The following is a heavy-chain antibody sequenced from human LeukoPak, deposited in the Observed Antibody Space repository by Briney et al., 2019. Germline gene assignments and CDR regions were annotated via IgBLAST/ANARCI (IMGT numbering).Heavy chain of an antibody. J-gene: IGHJ4*02. Sequence: PGGSLTLPCAAWVLTVSSSYMSWVRPAPGKGLAWVSVLYSGGGAYYPDSVRGRFTISRDSSKNTLYLQMNSLRADDTAVYYCVVPTHKDYWGQGTLVTVSS. CDR2: LYSGGGA. CDR1: VLTVSSSY. D-gene: IGHD3-10*01. CDR3: VVPTHKDY. V-gene: IGHV3-53*01.